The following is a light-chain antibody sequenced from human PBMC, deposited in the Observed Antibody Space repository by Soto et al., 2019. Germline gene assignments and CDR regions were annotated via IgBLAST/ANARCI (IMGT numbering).Light chain of an antibody. CDR1: QIINTY. CDR2: AAS. Sequence: DIPMTQSPSSLSASVGDRVTITCLASQIINTYLNWYQQKPGKAPKLLSFAASSLQSGVPSRFSGSGSGTDFTLTINSLQPEDFATYYCQQSYSTLYTFGQGTKLEI. V-gene: IGKV1-39*01. CDR3: QQSYSTLYT. J-gene: IGKJ2*01.